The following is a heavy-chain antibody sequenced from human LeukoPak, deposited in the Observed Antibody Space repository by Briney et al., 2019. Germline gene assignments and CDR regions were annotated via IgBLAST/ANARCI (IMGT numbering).Heavy chain of an antibody. Sequence: ASVKVSCKASGYTFTSYYMHWVRQAPGQGLEWMGIINPSGGSTSYAQKFQGRVTMTRDTSTSTVYMELSSLRSEDTAVYYCAREGNMFTSHAMGNWFDPWGQGTLVTVSS. J-gene: IGHJ5*02. CDR1: GYTFTSYY. CDR2: INPSGGST. D-gene: IGHD2/OR15-2a*01. CDR3: AREGNMFTSHAMGNWFDP. V-gene: IGHV1-46*01.